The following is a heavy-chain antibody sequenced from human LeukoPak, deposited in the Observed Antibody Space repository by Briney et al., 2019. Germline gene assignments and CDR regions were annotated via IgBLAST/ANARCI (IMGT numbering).Heavy chain of an antibody. CDR3: ARVLCISNGICYAFDI. CDR2: MYSSGSS. J-gene: IGHJ3*02. CDR1: GTFISPYH. Sequence: SETLSLTCTVSGTFISPYHWSWFRQSAGKGLEWIGLMYSSGSSNYNPSLKSRLTISPDNSKNQFSLRLSSVTAADTAVYYCARVLCISNGICYAFDIWGQGTRVIVSS. D-gene: IGHD2-8*01. V-gene: IGHV4-4*07.